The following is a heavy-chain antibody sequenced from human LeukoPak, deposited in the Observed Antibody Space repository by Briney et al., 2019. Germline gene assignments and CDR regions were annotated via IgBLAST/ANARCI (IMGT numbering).Heavy chain of an antibody. CDR3: AKDHASYSSSRYNY. Sequence: PGGSLRLSCAASGFTFSSYGMHWVRQAPGKGLEWVAVISYDGSNKYYADSVKGRFTISRDNSKNTLYLQMNSLRAEDTAVYYCAKDHASYSSSRYNYWGQGTLVTVSS. J-gene: IGHJ4*02. CDR1: GFTFSSYG. D-gene: IGHD6-13*01. V-gene: IGHV3-30*18. CDR2: ISYDGSNK.